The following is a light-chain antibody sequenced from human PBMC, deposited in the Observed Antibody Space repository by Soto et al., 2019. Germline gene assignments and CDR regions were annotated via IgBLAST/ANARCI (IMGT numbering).Light chain of an antibody. V-gene: IGLV2-11*01. CDR2: DVI. CDR1: SGDVGGYSY. CDR3: CSYAGSYTHV. Sequence: QSALTQPRSVSGSPGQSVTISCTGTSGDVGGYSYVSWFQQHPGKAPKLIIYDVIKRPSGVPDRFSGSKSGNTASLTISGLQAEDEADYYCCSYAGSYTHVFGSGTKVTVL. J-gene: IGLJ1*01.